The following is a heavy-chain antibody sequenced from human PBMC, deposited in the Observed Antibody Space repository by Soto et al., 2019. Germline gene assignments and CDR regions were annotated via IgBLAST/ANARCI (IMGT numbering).Heavy chain of an antibody. D-gene: IGHD6-6*01. CDR2: LSRGGGTT. CDR3: AKDGQYRTDGFDV. J-gene: IGHJ3*01. CDR1: GFTFSSHG. Sequence: EAQLLESGGDWAQPGGSLRLSCAASGFTFSSHGMSWVRRAPGRGREWIAGLSRGGGTTYYADSVKGRFTISRDNSKNTLDLIMNSLKVEDTALYYCAKDGQYRTDGFDVWGQGTMVTVSS. V-gene: IGHV3-23*01.